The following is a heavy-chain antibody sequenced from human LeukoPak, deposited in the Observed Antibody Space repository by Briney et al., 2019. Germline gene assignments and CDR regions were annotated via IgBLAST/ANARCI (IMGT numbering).Heavy chain of an antibody. V-gene: IGHV3-30*04. Sequence: GGSLRLSCGASGFPFWRDAMHWVPQAPGKGLEWVAVVSSDGNEKFYADSVKGRFTISRDNTKNTLYLQMNSLRTEDTAVYCCARDNRRTYCLDYWGQGTRVTVSS. CDR1: GFPFWRDA. CDR3: ARDNRRTYCLDY. D-gene: IGHD2-15*01. CDR2: VSSDGNEK. J-gene: IGHJ4*02.